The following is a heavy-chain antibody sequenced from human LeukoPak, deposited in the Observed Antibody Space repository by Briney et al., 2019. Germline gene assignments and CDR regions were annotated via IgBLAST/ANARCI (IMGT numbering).Heavy chain of an antibody. Sequence: ASVKVSCKASGYTFSTHGISWVRQAPGQGLEWMGWISGNNGNTHYAQKIQGRVTMTTDTSTSTAYMELRSLGFDDTAVYYCARLYDFRSGYYPHFGYWGQGTLVTVSS. CDR1: GYTFSTHG. J-gene: IGHJ4*02. D-gene: IGHD3-3*01. V-gene: IGHV1-18*01. CDR3: ARLYDFRSGYYPHFGY. CDR2: ISGNNGNT.